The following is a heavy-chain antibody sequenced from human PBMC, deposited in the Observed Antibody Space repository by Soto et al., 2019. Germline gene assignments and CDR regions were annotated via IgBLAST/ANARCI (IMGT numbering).Heavy chain of an antibody. CDR2: ISGRGGNT. V-gene: IGHV3-23*01. D-gene: IGHD3-22*01. J-gene: IGHJ4*02. Sequence: GGSLRLSCAASGFTFSSYAMSWVRQAPGKGLEWVSAISGRGGNTYYADSVKGRFTISRDNSKNTLYLQMNSLRAEDTAVYYCAKEYYYDSSGYYPPYYFDYWGQGTLVTVSS. CDR1: GFTFSSYA. CDR3: AKEYYYDSSGYYPPYYFDY.